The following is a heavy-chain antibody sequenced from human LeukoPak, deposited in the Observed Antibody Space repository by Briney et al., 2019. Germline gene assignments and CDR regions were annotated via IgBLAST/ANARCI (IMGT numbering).Heavy chain of an antibody. Sequence: GGSLRLSCAASGFTFSSYWMHWVRQAPGKGLVWVSRINSDGSSRSYADSVKGRFTISRDNAKNTLYLQMNSLRAEDTAVYYCAREYEGYYYDSSGYYSRQVYFDYWGQGTLVTVSS. J-gene: IGHJ4*02. V-gene: IGHV3-74*01. CDR3: AREYEGYYYDSSGYYSRQVYFDY. CDR2: INSDGSSR. D-gene: IGHD3-22*01. CDR1: GFTFSSYW.